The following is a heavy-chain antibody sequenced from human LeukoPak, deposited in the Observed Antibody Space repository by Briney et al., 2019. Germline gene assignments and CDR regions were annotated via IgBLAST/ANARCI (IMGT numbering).Heavy chain of an antibody. CDR2: IFYTGAA. J-gene: IGHJ5*02. D-gene: IGHD1-14*01. V-gene: IGHV4-59*03. CDR1: GGSISGYF. CDR3: AKFATVTTPNWIDP. Sequence: SETLSLTCTVSGGSISGYFWGWIRQPPGEGLEFIGYIFYTGAASYKPSLGSRVSMSVDTSKNQFSLRLTSVTAADTAVYYCAKFATVTTPNWIDPWGQGTLVTVSS.